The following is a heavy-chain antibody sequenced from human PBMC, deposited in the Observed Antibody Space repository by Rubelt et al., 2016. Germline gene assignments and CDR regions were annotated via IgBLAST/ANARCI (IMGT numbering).Heavy chain of an antibody. Sequence: MDWVRQAPGKGLEWVANIKQDGRDKNYVDSVKGRFTISRDNAKNSLYLQMNSLRAEDTAGYYCARASYYDSIWGSHRYFDWFDPWGQGTLVTVSS. CDR3: ARASYYDSIWGSHRYFDWFDP. CDR2: IKQDGRDK. V-gene: IGHV3-7*01. D-gene: IGHD3-16*02. J-gene: IGHJ5*02.